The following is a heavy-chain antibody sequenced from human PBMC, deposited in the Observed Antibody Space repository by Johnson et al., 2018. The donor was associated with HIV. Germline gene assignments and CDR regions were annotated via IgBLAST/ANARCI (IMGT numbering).Heavy chain of an antibody. D-gene: IGHD3-22*01. CDR2: INWNSGRT. Sequence: VQLVESGGGVVRPGGSLRLSCAASGFIFDDYGMTWVRQAPGKGLEWVSGINWNSGRTGYADSVKGRFTISRDNAKKVLYLQMNSLRAEDTALYYCARDHYYDSSGYPDAFDIWGQGTMVTVSS. CDR1: GFIFDDYG. CDR3: ARDHYYDSSGYPDAFDI. V-gene: IGHV3-20*04. J-gene: IGHJ3*02.